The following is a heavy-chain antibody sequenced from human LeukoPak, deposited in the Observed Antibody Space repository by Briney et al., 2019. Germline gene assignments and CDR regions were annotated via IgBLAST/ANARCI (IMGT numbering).Heavy chain of an antibody. CDR2: IYYSGST. CDR1: GGSISSSSYY. V-gene: IGHV4-39*07. Sequence: SETLSLTCTVSGGSISSSSYYWGWIRQPPGKGLEWIGSIYYSGSTYYNPSLKSRVTISVDTSKNQFSLKLSSVTAADTAVYYCARVRSSSWYYDAFDIWGQGTMVTVSS. D-gene: IGHD6-13*01. CDR3: ARVRSSSWYYDAFDI. J-gene: IGHJ3*02.